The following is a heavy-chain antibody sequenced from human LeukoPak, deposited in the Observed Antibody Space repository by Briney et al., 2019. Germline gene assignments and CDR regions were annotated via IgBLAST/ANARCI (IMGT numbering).Heavy chain of an antibody. CDR2: IYYSGST. CDR1: GGSISSYY. D-gene: IGHD3-10*01. J-gene: IGHJ4*02. CDR3: ARDSDYYGSGSPFDH. Sequence: PSETLSLTCTVSGGSISSYYWSWPRQPPGKGLEWIGYIYYSGSTNYNPSLKSRVTISLDASKNQFSLKLSSVTAADTAVYYCARDSDYYGSGSPFDHWGQGSLVTVSS. V-gene: IGHV4-59*01.